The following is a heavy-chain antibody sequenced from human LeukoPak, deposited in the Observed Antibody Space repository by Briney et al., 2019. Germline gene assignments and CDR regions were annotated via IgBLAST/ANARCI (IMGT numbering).Heavy chain of an antibody. CDR2: IWYDGSNK. V-gene: IGHV3-33*01. CDR1: GFTFSSYG. J-gene: IGHJ4*02. D-gene: IGHD3-22*01. CDR3: ARKSVQYYYDSSGYYSYYFDY. Sequence: GESLKISCAASGFTFSSYGMHWVRQAPGKGLEWVAVIWYDGSNKYYADSVEGRFTISRDNSKNTLYLQMNSLRAEDTAVYYCARKSVQYYYDSSGYYSYYFDYWGQGTLVTVSS.